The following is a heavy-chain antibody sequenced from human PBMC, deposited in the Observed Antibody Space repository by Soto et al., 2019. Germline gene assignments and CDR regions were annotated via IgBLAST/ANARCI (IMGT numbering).Heavy chain of an antibody. CDR1: AYITFTFSQHW. Sequence: EVQLVESGGGLVQPGGSLRLSCAASAYITFTFSQHWTTWVRQAPGKGLEWVAHINPEGSETAYVDSVKGRFTISRDNAQRSVYLQMSSLRVEDTAVYYCARGHYGLDVWGQGATITVSS. CDR2: INPEGSET. CDR3: ARGHYGLDV. J-gene: IGHJ6*02. V-gene: IGHV3-7*05.